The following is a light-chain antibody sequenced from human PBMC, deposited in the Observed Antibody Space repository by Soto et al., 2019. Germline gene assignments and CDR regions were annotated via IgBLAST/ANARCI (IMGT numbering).Light chain of an antibody. V-gene: IGKV3-11*01. CDR1: QSVSSH. Sequence: EIVLTQSPGTLSLSPGERATLSCRTSQSVSSHLAWYQQKRGQAPRLLIYDASSRASGIPARFSGSGSGTGFTLTISSLEPEDFAVYYCQQGGNWPLTFGQGTRLEIK. CDR3: QQGGNWPLT. J-gene: IGKJ5*01. CDR2: DAS.